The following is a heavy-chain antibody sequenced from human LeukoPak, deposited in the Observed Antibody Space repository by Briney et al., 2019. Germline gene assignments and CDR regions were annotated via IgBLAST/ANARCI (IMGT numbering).Heavy chain of an antibody. J-gene: IGHJ4*02. CDR1: GYSFTSYW. Sequence: GESLKISCKGSGYSFTSYWIGWVRQMPGKGLEWMGIIYPGDSDTRYSPSFQGQVTISADKSISTAYLQWSRLKASDTAMYYCARSAAYSSGWHVWYGYWGQGTLVTVSS. CDR3: ARSAAYSSGWHVWYGY. CDR2: IYPGDSDT. D-gene: IGHD6-19*01. V-gene: IGHV5-51*01.